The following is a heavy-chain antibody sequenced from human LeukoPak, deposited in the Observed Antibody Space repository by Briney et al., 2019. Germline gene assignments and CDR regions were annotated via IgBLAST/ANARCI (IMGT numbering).Heavy chain of an antibody. CDR1: GFTFSDYY. V-gene: IGHV3-11*01. Sequence: GGSLRLSCAASGFTFSDYYINWIRQAPGKGLEWVSYISSSGSTIYYADSVKGRFTISRDNSKNTLYLQMNSLRAEDTAVYYCAKAPDIVVVPAYYYMDVWGKGTTVTVSS. J-gene: IGHJ6*03. CDR3: AKAPDIVVVPAYYYMDV. CDR2: ISSSGSTI. D-gene: IGHD2-2*01.